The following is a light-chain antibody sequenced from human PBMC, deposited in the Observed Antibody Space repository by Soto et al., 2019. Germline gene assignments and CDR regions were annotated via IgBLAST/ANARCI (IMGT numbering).Light chain of an antibody. Sequence: EIVLTQSPASLSLSPGARATLSCRASQSVSSYLAWYQQKPGQAPRLLIYGASNRATGIPARFSGSGSGTDFTLPISSLQPEDFAVYYCQQHSSWPPFAFGQGTRLEIK. J-gene: IGKJ5*01. CDR3: QQHSSWPPFA. CDR2: GAS. V-gene: IGKV3-11*01. CDR1: QSVSSY.